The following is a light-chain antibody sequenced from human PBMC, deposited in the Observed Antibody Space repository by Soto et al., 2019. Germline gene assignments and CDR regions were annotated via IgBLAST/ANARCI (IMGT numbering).Light chain of an antibody. CDR1: QGINSH. V-gene: IGKV1-9*01. CDR2: DAS. CDR3: QQLNSHPFS. J-gene: IGKJ4*01. Sequence: DIQLTQSPSFLSASVGDRDTITCRASQGINSHLAWYQQRPGKVPNLLIYDASTLQSGVPSRFSGSGSGTELTLTISSLQSEDFAAYYCQQLNSHPFSFGGGTKVEIK.